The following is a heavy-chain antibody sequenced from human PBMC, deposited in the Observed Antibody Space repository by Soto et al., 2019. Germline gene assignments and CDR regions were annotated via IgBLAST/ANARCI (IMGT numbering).Heavy chain of an antibody. Sequence: SETLSLTCAVYGGSFSCYYWSWIRQPPGKGLEWIGEINHSGSTNYNPSLKSRVTISVDTSKNQFSLKLSSVTAADTAVYYCARGRLLWFGELFSPAPYGMDVWGQGTTVTVSS. CDR1: GGSFSCYY. CDR2: INHSGST. V-gene: IGHV4-34*01. CDR3: ARGRLLWFGELFSPAPYGMDV. D-gene: IGHD3-10*01. J-gene: IGHJ6*02.